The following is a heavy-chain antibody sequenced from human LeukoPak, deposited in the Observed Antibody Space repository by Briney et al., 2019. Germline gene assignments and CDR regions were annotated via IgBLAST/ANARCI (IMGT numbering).Heavy chain of an antibody. CDR2: IYYSGST. CDR1: GGSISTYS. V-gene: IGHV4-59*08. Sequence: SETLSLTCTVSGGSISTYSWSWIRQPPGKGLEWIGYIYYSGSTDYNPSLKSRVTISVDTSQNQFSLRLSSVTAADTAVYYCATSTAYYYDSSGYALQHWGQGTLVTVSS. D-gene: IGHD3-22*01. CDR3: ATSTAYYYDSSGYALQH. J-gene: IGHJ1*01.